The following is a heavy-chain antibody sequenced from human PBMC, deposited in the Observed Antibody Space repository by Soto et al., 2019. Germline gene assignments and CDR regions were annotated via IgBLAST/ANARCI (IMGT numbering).Heavy chain of an antibody. V-gene: IGHV4-4*02. CDR3: AREIVTAGGNNYFDP. J-gene: IGHJ5*02. D-gene: IGHD2-21*02. CDR1: GGTVASSHW. CDR2: VYHTGDT. Sequence: QVQLQESGPRLVKPWGSLSLTCGVSGGTVASSHWWSWVRQSPSRGLEWIGNVYHTGDTNFNPSLQSRVTFSVDKSNNQFSLRLASLTAADTAVYFCAREIVTAGGNNYFDPWGPGTLVTVSS.